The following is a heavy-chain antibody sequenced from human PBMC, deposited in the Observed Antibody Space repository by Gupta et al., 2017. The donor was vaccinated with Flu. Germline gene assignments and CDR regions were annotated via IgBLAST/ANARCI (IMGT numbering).Heavy chain of an antibody. CDR2: IWYDGSNK. D-gene: IGHD5-12*01. V-gene: IGHV3-33*01. CDR3: ARDSAQDIVATIGDFSFDY. Sequence: HWVRQAPGKVLEWVAVIWYDGSNKYYADSVKGRFTISRDNSKNTLYLQMNSLRAEDTAVYYCARDSAQDIVATIGDFSFDYWGQGTLVTVSS. J-gene: IGHJ4*02.